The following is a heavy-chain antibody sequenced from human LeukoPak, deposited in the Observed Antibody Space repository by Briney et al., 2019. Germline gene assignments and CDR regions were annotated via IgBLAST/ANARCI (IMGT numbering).Heavy chain of an antibody. J-gene: IGHJ6*04. CDR3: ATSVMVYYYYGMDV. Sequence: AGGSLRLSCAASGFTFSSYEMNWVRQAPGKGLEWVSYISSSGSTIYYADSVKGRFTISRDNAKNSLYLQMNSLRAEDTAVYYCATSVMVYYYYGMDVWGKGTTVTVSP. V-gene: IGHV3-48*03. CDR1: GFTFSSYE. D-gene: IGHD2-8*01. CDR2: ISSSGSTI.